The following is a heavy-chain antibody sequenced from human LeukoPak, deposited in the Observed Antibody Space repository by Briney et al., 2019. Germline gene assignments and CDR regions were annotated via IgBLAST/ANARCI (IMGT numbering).Heavy chain of an antibody. CDR1: GESFSGYY. CDR3: ARGGKAGSILPPQNWFGP. D-gene: IGHD2-2*01. CDR2: INHSGST. Sequence: PSETLSLTCAVYGESFSGYYWSWIRQPPGKGLEWIGEINHSGSTNYNPSLKSRVTISVDTSKNQFSLKLSSVTAADTAVYYCARGGKAGSILPPQNWFGPWGQGTLVTVSS. V-gene: IGHV4-34*01. J-gene: IGHJ5*02.